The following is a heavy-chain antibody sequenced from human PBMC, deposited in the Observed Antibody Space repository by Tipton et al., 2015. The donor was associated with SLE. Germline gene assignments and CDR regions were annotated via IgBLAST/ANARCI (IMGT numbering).Heavy chain of an antibody. J-gene: IGHJ4*02. CDR1: GDFMRDSSFH. D-gene: IGHD1-1*01. Sequence: TLSLTCTVSGDFMRDSSFHWGWIRQPPGEGLEWIGSINNSGRDYYNPSLSSRVTISGDTSKNHFSLKLSSVTAADTAVYYCARLGTGIFDYWGQGTLVTVSS. CDR3: ARLGTGIFDY. V-gene: IGHV4-39*07. CDR2: INNSGRD.